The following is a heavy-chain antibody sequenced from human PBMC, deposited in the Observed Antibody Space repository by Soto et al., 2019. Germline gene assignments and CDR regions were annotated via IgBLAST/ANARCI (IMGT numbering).Heavy chain of an antibody. J-gene: IGHJ4*02. CDR1: GASITSGGYY. CDR3: ARAENERAGIYRPPDY. Sequence: QVQLQESGPGLVKPSQTLSLTCTVSGASITSGGYYWSWIRQHPGKGLEWIGYIYYSVTTYYNPSLKSRVIISVDTSKTQSSLNLSSVTAADTAVYYCARAENERAGIYRPPDYWGQGTLVTVSS. D-gene: IGHD5-12*01. V-gene: IGHV4-31*03. CDR2: IYYSVTT.